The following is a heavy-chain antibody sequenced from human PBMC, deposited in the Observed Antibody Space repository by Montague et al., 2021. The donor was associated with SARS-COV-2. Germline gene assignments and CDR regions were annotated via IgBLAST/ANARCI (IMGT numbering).Heavy chain of an antibody. CDR2: IHTSGST. CDR3: ASGKYYDFWSGYYSHDYVSGMDV. CDR1: GGSISSYY. J-gene: IGHJ6*02. D-gene: IGHD3-3*01. V-gene: IGHV4-4*07. Sequence: SETLSLTCTVSGGSISSYYWNWIRQSAGKGLEWIRRIHTSGSTDYNPSLTSRVTMSVYTSKNQFSLTLSSVTAADTAVYYCASGKYYDFWSGYYSHDYVSGMDVWGQGTTVTVSS.